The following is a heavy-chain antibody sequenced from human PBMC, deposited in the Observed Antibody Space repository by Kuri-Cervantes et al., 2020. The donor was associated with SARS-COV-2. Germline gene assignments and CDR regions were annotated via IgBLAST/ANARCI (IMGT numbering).Heavy chain of an antibody. Sequence: LSLTCAASGFTFSSYAMSWVRQAPGKGLEWVSGISGSGGSTSYAQKFQGRVTMTRDTSTSTVYMELSSLRSEDTAVYYCASDYGDYAEYFQHWGQGTLVTVSS. CDR3: ASDYGDYAEYFQH. CDR1: GFTFSSYA. CDR2: ISGSGGST. J-gene: IGHJ1*01. D-gene: IGHD4-17*01. V-gene: IGHV3-23*01.